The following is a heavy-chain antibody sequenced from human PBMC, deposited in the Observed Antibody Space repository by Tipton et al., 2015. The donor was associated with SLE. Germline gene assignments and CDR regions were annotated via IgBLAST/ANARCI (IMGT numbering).Heavy chain of an antibody. CDR1: GGSISSGSYY. J-gene: IGHJ4*02. D-gene: IGHD6-19*01. CDR3: ARSPLIAVSGGFDY. V-gene: IGHV4-61*02. Sequence: TLSLTCTVSGGSISSGSYYWSWIRQPAGKGLEWIGRIYTSGSTNYNPSLKSRVTISVDTSKNQFSLKLSSVTAADTAVYYCARSPLIAVSGGFDYWGQGTLVTVSS. CDR2: IYTSGST.